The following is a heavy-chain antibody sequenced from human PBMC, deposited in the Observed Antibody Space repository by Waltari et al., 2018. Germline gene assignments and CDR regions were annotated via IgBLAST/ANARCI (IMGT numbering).Heavy chain of an antibody. Sequence: EVQLVESGGGLVQPGGCLRLSCAASGFSFSSDRMLWVRQAPGKGLEWVANIKQDGSEKYYVDSVKGRFTISRDNAKNSLYLQMNSLRAEDTAVYYCARTNQPSGYRDYWGQGTLVTVSS. CDR1: GFSFSSDR. V-gene: IGHV3-7*01. J-gene: IGHJ4*02. D-gene: IGHD3-22*01. CDR3: ARTNQPSGYRDY. CDR2: IKQDGSEK.